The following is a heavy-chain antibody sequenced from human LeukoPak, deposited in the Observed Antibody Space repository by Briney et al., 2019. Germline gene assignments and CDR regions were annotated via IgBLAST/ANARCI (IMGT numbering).Heavy chain of an antibody. CDR3: ARGENGSFDR. D-gene: IGHD3-10*01. J-gene: IGHJ4*02. CDR1: GFTFSSYA. Sequence: GGSLRLSCAASGFTFSSYAMSWIRQAPGKGLERISYISDTGGDKFYADPVKGRFIISRDNARNSVYMEMNDLIAEDTAFYYCARGENGSFDRWGQGTLVFVSS. V-gene: IGHV3-11*01. CDR2: ISDTGGDK.